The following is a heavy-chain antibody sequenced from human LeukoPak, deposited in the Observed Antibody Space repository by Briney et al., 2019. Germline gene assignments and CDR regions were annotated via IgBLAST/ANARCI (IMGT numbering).Heavy chain of an antibody. J-gene: IGHJ4*02. CDR2: IYPGDSDT. CDR1: GYSFTSYW. Sequence: KHGESLQISCKGSGYSFTSYWIGWVRRLPGKGLEGMGIIYPGDSDTRYSPSFQGQVTISADKSISTAYLQWSSLKASDTAMYYCARFLSLTDIVGATFQGTHFDYWGQGTLVTVSS. V-gene: IGHV5-51*01. D-gene: IGHD1-26*01. CDR3: ARFLSLTDIVGATFQGTHFDY.